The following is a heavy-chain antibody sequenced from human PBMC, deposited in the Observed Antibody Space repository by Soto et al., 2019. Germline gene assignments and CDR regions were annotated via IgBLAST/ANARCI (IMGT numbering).Heavy chain of an antibody. J-gene: IGHJ3*02. Sequence: TSETLSLTCTVSGGSISTYYWSWIRQPPGKGLEWIGYIYYSGSTNYNPSLKSRVTISVDTSKNQFSLKLSSVTAADTAVYFCARARGVYAFDIWGQGTMVTVSS. D-gene: IGHD2-8*01. CDR1: GGSISTYY. CDR3: ARARGVYAFDI. CDR2: IYYSGST. V-gene: IGHV4-59*01.